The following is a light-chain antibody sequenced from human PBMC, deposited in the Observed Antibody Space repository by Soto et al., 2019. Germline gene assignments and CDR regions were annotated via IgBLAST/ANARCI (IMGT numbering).Light chain of an antibody. CDR1: LPVGFN. CDR2: GAS. V-gene: IGKV3-15*01. CDR3: QQYTKWPLT. Sequence: EIVMTQSPATLSVFPGERATLSCRAGLPVGFNLAWYQQKPGQAPRLLINGASTRAAAIPARFSGSGSGTEFTLTISSVQSEDFAVYYCQQYTKWPLTFGGGTKVEI. J-gene: IGKJ4*01.